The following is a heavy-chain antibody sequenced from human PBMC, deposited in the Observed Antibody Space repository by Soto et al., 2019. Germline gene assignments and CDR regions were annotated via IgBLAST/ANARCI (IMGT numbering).Heavy chain of an antibody. CDR2: ISAYNGNT. J-gene: IGHJ6*03. CDR1: GYTFTGYG. Sequence: QVQLVQSGAEVKKPGASVKVSCKASGYTFTGYGISWVRQAPGQGLEWMGWISAYNGNTNSAQKLQGRVTMTTDTSTSTAYMELRSLRSDDTAVYYCTRTGSGSPMHYYYYYMDVWGKGTTVTVSS. CDR3: TRTGSGSPMHYYYYYMDV. V-gene: IGHV1-18*01. D-gene: IGHD3-10*01.